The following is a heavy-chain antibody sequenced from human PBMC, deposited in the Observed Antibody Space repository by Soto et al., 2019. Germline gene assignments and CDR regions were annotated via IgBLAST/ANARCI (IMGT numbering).Heavy chain of an antibody. J-gene: IGHJ5*02. Sequence: SETLSLTCAVYGGSFSGYYWSWIRQPPGKGLEWIGEINHSGSTNYNPSLKSRVTISVDTSKNQFSLKLSSVTAADTAVYYCARGQVDTAMVTGTFDPWGQGTLVTVSS. D-gene: IGHD5-18*01. CDR1: GGSFSGYY. CDR3: ARGQVDTAMVTGTFDP. V-gene: IGHV4-34*01. CDR2: INHSGST.